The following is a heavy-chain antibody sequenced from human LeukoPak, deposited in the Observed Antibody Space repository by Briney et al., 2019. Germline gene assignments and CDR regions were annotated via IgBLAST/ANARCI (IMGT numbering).Heavy chain of an antibody. V-gene: IGHV3-30-3*01. CDR3: ASPYRSGWYEPIDF. CDR2: ISSDGSNK. J-gene: IGHJ4*02. Sequence: PGGSLRLSCVVSGITFSSYVMPWVRQAPGKGLGWVAVISSDGSNKYYADCVKGRFTISRDNSKNTLYLQMNSLRAEDTAVYYCASPYRSGWYEPIDFWGQGTLVTVSS. D-gene: IGHD6-19*01. CDR1: GITFSSYV.